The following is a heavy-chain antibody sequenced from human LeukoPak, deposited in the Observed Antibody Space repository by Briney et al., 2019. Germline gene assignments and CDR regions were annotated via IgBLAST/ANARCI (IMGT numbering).Heavy chain of an antibody. CDR2: INPKSGGA. CDR1: GYTFSAYF. Sequence: ASVKVSCMASGYTFSAYFMHWVRQAPGQGLEWVGWINPKSGGANSAQKFQGRVTMNRDTSISTGYMELSSLRSDDTAIYYCARDRYGDGFAFFDYWGQGTLVTVSS. J-gene: IGHJ4*02. V-gene: IGHV1-2*02. CDR3: ARDRYGDGFAFFDY. D-gene: IGHD5-24*01.